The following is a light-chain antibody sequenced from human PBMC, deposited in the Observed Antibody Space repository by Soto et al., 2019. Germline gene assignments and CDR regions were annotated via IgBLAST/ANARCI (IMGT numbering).Light chain of an antibody. Sequence: EILLTQSPVTLSLSPGQRATLSCRASQSISTYLAWYQVKPGQAPRLLIYDASSRATGVPARFSGSGSGTDFSLNISSLEPEDVATYYCQQYDNLPLTFGGGTKVEIK. CDR1: QSISTY. CDR3: QQYDNLPLT. J-gene: IGKJ4*01. V-gene: IGKV3-11*01. CDR2: DAS.